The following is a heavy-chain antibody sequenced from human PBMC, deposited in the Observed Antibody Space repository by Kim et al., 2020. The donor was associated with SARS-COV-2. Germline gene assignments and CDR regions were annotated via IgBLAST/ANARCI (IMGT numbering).Heavy chain of an antibody. D-gene: IGHD4-17*01. J-gene: IGHJ6*02. Sequence: DSVKGRFTISRDKSKNTLYLQMNSLRAEDTAVYYCAKTVTTAYYYYGMDVWGQGTTVTVSS. CDR3: AKTVTTAYYYYGMDV. V-gene: IGHV3-30*02.